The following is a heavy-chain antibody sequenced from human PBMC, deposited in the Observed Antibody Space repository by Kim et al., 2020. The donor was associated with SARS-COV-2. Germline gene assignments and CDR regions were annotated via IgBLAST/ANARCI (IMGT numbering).Heavy chain of an antibody. Sequence: QKFQGRVTITADESTSTAYMELSSLRSEDTAVYYCARLSDHRVGNYVFDYWGQGTLVTVSS. D-gene: IGHD4-4*01. V-gene: IGHV1-69*01. CDR3: ARLSDHRVGNYVFDY. J-gene: IGHJ4*02.